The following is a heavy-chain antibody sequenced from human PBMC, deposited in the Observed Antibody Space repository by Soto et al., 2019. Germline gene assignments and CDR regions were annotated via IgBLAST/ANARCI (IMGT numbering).Heavy chain of an antibody. V-gene: IGHV3-15*01. J-gene: IGHJ3*02. CDR2: IKSKTDGGTT. D-gene: IGHD4-17*01. CDR1: GFTFSNAW. Sequence: EVQLVESGGGLVKPGGSLRLSCAASGFTFSNAWMSWVRQAPGKGLEWVGRIKSKTDGGTTDYAAPVKGRFTISRADSKNTLYLQMSSLKTEETAVYYCTTGDLYGRMWGDAFDIWGQGTMVTVSS. CDR3: TTGDLYGRMWGDAFDI.